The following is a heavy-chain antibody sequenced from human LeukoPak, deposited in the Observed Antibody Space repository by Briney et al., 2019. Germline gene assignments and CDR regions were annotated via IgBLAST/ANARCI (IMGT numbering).Heavy chain of an antibody. J-gene: IGHJ3*02. CDR1: GFSLSTTGMR. CDR2: IDWDDDK. CDR3: ARMVTNGGAFDI. V-gene: IGHV2-70*04. Sequence: SGPTLVNPTQTLTLTCTFSGFSLSTTGMRVGWIRQPPGKALEWLARIDWDDDKFYSTSLKTRLTISKDTSKNQVVLTLTNVDPVDTATYYCARMVTNGGAFDIWGQGTMVTVSS. D-gene: IGHD2-8*01.